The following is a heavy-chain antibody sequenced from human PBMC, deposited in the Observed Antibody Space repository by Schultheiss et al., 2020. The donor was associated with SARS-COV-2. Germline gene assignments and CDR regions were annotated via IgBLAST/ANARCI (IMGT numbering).Heavy chain of an antibody. J-gene: IGHJ6*02. D-gene: IGHD3-16*01. V-gene: IGHV1-69*10. Sequence: SVKVSCKASGGTFSSYAISWVRQAPGQGLEWMGGIIVGSGNTNYAQKFQERVTITRDMSTSTAYMELSSLRSDDTAVYYCARDRDYTPAYGMDVWGQGTTVTVSS. CDR1: GGTFSSYA. CDR3: ARDRDYTPAYGMDV. CDR2: IIVGSGNT.